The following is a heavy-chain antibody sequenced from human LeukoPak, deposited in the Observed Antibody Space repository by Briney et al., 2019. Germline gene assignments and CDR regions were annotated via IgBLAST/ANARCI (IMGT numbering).Heavy chain of an antibody. CDR2: ISYDGSNK. D-gene: IGHD3-10*01. J-gene: IGHJ3*02. V-gene: IGHV3-30*04. CDR3: ARDHHYYGSGIEGDAFDI. Sequence: GGSLRLSCAASGFTFSSYAMHWVRQAPGKGLEWVAVISYDGSNKYYADSVKGRFTISRDNSKNTLYLQMNSLRAEDTAAYYCARDHHYYGSGIEGDAFDIWGQGTMVTVSS. CDR1: GFTFSSYA.